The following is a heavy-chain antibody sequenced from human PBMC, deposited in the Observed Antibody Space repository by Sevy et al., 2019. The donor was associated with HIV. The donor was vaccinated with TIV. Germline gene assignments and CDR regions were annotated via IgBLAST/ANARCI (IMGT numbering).Heavy chain of an antibody. V-gene: IGHV3-21*01. Sequence: EGSLRLSCAASGFTFSSYSMNWVRQAPGKGLKLVSSISSSRIYIYYADSVKGRFTISRVNAKNSLYLQMNSLRAEDTAVYYCTREPGFYRSGGSCYPRYYFDYWGQGTLVSVSS. D-gene: IGHD2-15*01. CDR2: ISSSRIYI. CDR1: GFTFSSYS. J-gene: IGHJ4*02. CDR3: TREPGFYRSGGSCYPRYYFDY.